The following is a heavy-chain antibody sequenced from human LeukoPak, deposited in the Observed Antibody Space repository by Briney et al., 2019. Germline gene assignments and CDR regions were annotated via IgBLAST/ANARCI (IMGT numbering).Heavy chain of an antibody. Sequence: PGGSLRLSCAASGFTVSSNYMSWVRQAPGKGLEWVSAISGSGGSTYYADSVKGRFTVSRDNSKNTLYLQMNSLRAEDTAVYYCANDGAYYDSNTDAFDIWGQGTMVTVSS. D-gene: IGHD3-22*01. CDR1: GFTVSSNY. CDR2: ISGSGGST. CDR3: ANDGAYYDSNTDAFDI. J-gene: IGHJ3*02. V-gene: IGHV3-23*01.